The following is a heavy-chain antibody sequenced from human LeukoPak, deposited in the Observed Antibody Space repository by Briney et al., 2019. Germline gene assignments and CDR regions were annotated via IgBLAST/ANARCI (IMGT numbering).Heavy chain of an antibody. CDR2: INPNSGGT. CDR3: ARSVSDGMSPNWFDP. J-gene: IGHJ5*02. Sequence: ASVKVSCKASGYTFTGYYMHWVRQAPGQGLEWMGWINPNSGGTNYAQKFQGRVTMTRDTSISTAYMELSRLRPDDTAVYYCARSVSDGMSPNWFDPWGQGTLVTVSS. V-gene: IGHV1-2*02. D-gene: IGHD1-14*01. CDR1: GYTFTGYY.